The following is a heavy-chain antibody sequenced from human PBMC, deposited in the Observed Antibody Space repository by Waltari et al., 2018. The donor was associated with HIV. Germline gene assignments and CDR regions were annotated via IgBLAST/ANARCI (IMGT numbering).Heavy chain of an antibody. D-gene: IGHD3-9*01. J-gene: IGHJ4*01. Sequence: QVVLIESGAEVKQPGGSVKVSCKVAGYSLTQLSMNWVRQAPGKGLAWMGGFVPEGDGTIYAPKFQGRLSMTEYTSTDTAYMELRGLRSDDTAVYYCASNDRPVYFFDYWSHGTLVTVSS. CDR2: FVPEGDGT. V-gene: IGHV1-24*01. CDR1: GYSLTQLS. CDR3: ASNDRPVYFFDY.